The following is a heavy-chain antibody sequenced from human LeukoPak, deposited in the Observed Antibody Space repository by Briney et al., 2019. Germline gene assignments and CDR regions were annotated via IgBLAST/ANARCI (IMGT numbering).Heavy chain of an antibody. Sequence: ASMEVSCTASGYTFTSYTMHWVRQAPGQRLEWMGWINTGNGNTKYSQEFQGRVTITRDTSASTAYMELSSLRSEDMAVYYCARGAKFRSYGSGTYYTSLPFDPWGQGTLVTVSS. V-gene: IGHV1-3*03. CDR2: INTGNGNT. J-gene: IGHJ5*02. CDR3: ARGAKFRSYGSGTYYTSLPFDP. D-gene: IGHD3-10*01. CDR1: GYTFTSYT.